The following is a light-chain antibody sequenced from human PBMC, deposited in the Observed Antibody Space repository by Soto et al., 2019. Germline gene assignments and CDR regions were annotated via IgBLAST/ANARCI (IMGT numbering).Light chain of an antibody. CDR3: HQNANSLFT. CDR2: GAS. CDR1: QTVISNY. V-gene: IGKV3-20*01. Sequence: EIVLTQSPGTLSLSSGERATISCRASQTVISNYLAWYQQKPSQAPRLLIYGASSRATGIPDRFSGSGSGTDFTLNISRLEPEDFAVDYCHQNANSLFTFGPGTKVEIK. J-gene: IGKJ3*01.